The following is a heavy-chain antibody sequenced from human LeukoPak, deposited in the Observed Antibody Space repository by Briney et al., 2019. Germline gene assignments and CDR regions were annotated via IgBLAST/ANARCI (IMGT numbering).Heavy chain of an antibody. D-gene: IGHD3-22*01. Sequence: ASVRVSCKVSGYTLTELSMHWGRQAPGKRREWRGGFDPEDVETIYAQKFQGRVTMTEDTSTDTAYMELSSLRSEDTAVYYCTVEVQGYDSSGYSDYWGQGTLVTVSS. CDR1: GYTLTELS. J-gene: IGHJ4*02. CDR2: FDPEDVET. V-gene: IGHV1-24*01. CDR3: TVEVQGYDSSGYSDY.